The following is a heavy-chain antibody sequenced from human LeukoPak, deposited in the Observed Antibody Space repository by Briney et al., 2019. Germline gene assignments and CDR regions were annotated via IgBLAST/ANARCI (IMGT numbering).Heavy chain of an antibody. CDR3: ARGVGAPAQFDY. CDR1: GGSISSYY. Sequence: SETLSLTCTVSGGSISSYYWSRIRQPPGKGLEWIGYIYYSGSTNYNPSLKSRVTISVDTSKNQFSLKLSSVTAADTAVYYCARGVGAPAQFDYWGQGTLVTVSS. D-gene: IGHD1-26*01. J-gene: IGHJ4*02. V-gene: IGHV4-59*01. CDR2: IYYSGST.